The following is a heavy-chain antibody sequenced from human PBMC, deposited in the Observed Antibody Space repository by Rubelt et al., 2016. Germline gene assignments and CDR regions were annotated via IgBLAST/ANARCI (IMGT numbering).Heavy chain of an antibody. CDR3: ARKGYGYGMDV. J-gene: IGHJ6*02. D-gene: IGHD3-16*01. V-gene: IGHV1-3*01. Sequence: QVQLVQSGAEVKKPGASVKVSCKASGYTFTSYAMHWVRQAPGQRLEWMGWINAGNGNTKYSQKFQGRVTITRDTSASTACMELSSLRSEDTAVYYGARKGYGYGMDVWGQGTTVTVSS. CDR2: INAGNGNT. CDR1: GYTFTSYA.